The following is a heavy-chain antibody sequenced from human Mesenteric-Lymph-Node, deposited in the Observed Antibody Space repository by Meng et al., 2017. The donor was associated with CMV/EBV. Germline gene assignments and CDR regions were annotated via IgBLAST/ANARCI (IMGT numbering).Heavy chain of an antibody. CDR2: VYYSGST. CDR1: GGSISSYY. D-gene: IGHD2-2*01. J-gene: IGHJ1*01. Sequence: SETLSLTCTVSGGSISSYYWSWIRQPPGKGLEWIGYVYYSGSTYYSPSLKSRVTISVDTSKNQFSLKLSSVSAADTAVYYCARGGYCNSTSCYFGYFHHWGQGTLVTVSS. CDR3: ARGGYCNSTSCYFGYFHH. V-gene: IGHV4-59*01.